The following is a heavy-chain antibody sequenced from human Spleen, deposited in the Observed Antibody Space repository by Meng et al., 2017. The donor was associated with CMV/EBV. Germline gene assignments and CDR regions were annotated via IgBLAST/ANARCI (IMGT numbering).Heavy chain of an antibody. J-gene: IGHJ4*02. D-gene: IGHD6-19*01. CDR3: ARYNNGWWGLDY. V-gene: IGHV3-23*01. CDR1: GFTFNDHA. CDR2: IGGRHPGR. Sequence: GESLKISCAASGFTFNDHAMSWVRRPPGKGLEWVSAIGGRHPGRYYADSVRGRFTISSDTSKNTLYLQMNSLRAEDTAVYYCARYNNGWWGLDYWGQGTLVTVSS.